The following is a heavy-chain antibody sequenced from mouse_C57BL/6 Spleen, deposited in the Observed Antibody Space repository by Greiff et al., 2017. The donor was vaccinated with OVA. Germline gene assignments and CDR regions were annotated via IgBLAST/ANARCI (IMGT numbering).Heavy chain of an antibody. CDR3: ARSGLYYYAMDY. D-gene: IGHD3-2*02. J-gene: IGHJ4*01. V-gene: IGHV1-53*01. CDR1: GYTFTSYW. Sequence: QVQLKQPGPELVKPGASVKLSCKASGYTFTSYWMHWVKQRPGQGLEWIGNINPSNGGTNYNEKFKSKATLTVDKSSSTAYMQLSSLTSEDSAVYYCARSGLYYYAMDYWGQGTSVTVSS. CDR2: INPSNGGT.